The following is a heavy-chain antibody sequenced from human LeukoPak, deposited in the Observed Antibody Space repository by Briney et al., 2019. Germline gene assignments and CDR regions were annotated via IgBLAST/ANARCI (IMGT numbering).Heavy chain of an antibody. V-gene: IGHV3-21*01. CDR1: GFTFSSYS. D-gene: IGHD3-10*01. CDR2: ISSSSDYI. CDR3: ARQKGVRGVPGPFDY. Sequence: GGSLRLSCAASGFTFSSYSMNWVRQAPGKGLEWVSSISSSSDYIYYADSVKGRFTISRDNAKNSLYLQMNSLRAEDTAVYYCARQKGVRGVPGPFDYWGQGTLVTVSS. J-gene: IGHJ4*02.